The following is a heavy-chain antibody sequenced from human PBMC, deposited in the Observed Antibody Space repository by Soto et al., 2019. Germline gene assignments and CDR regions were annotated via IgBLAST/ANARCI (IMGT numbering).Heavy chain of an antibody. D-gene: IGHD3-22*01. CDR1: GYTLTVLS. CDR2: FDPEDGET. J-gene: IGHJ4*02. CDR3: ATVQYYYDSSGYTGVDY. V-gene: IGHV1-24*01. Sequence: ASVKVSCKVSGYTLTVLSMLWVRQAPGKGLEWMGGFDPEDGETIYAQKFQGRVTMTEDTSTDTAYMELSSLRSEDTAVYYCATVQYYYDSSGYTGVDYWGQGTLVTVSS.